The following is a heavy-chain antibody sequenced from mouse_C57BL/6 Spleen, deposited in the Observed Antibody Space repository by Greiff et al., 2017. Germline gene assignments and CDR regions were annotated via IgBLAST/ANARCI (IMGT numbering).Heavy chain of an antibody. CDR3: ARDDYDGGWYFDV. J-gene: IGHJ1*03. CDR1: GYSITSGYY. CDR2: ISYDGSN. Sequence: EVKLLESGPGLVKPSQSLSLTCSVTGYSITSGYYWNWIRQFPGNKLEWMGYISYDGSNNYNPSLKNRISITRDTSKNQFFLKLNSVTTEDTATYYCARDDYDGGWYFDVWGTGTTVTVSS. V-gene: IGHV3-6*01. D-gene: IGHD2-4*01.